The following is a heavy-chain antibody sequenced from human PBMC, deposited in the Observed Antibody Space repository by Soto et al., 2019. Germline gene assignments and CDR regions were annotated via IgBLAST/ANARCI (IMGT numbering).Heavy chain of an antibody. Sequence: ASVKVSCKASGYTFTSYGISWVRQVPGQGLEWMGWISGYNGDANYAQRFQGRVSMTIDTSTTTAYMELRTLTPDDTAVYYCAKNGQPPYYYYGLDVWGQGTTVTVSS. J-gene: IGHJ6*02. CDR1: GYTFTSYG. CDR2: ISGYNGDA. D-gene: IGHD2-8*01. CDR3: AKNGQPPYYYYGLDV. V-gene: IGHV1-18*01.